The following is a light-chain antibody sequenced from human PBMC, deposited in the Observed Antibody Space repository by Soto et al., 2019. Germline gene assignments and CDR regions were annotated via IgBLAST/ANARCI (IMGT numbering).Light chain of an antibody. CDR3: QQTSAFPRT. CDR2: GAS. V-gene: IGKV1-12*01. J-gene: IGKJ3*01. CDR1: QHIGNF. Sequence: DIQMTQSPPSVSASVGDRINSTCRASQHIGNFFSCYQQTPGKAPKLLVHGASSLYRGVPSMFSGGGAGTDFTLTISSLQAEDYATYFCQQTSAFPRTFGPGTKVDIK.